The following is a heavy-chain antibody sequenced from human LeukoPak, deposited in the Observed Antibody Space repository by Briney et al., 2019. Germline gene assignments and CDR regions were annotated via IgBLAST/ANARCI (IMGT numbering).Heavy chain of an antibody. CDR2: ISYDGSGK. D-gene: IGHD2-2*01. CDR3: AKVNYYCTSTTCSDFYYYAMDV. V-gene: IGHV3-30*18. CDR1: GFTFSTYG. J-gene: IGHJ6*02. Sequence: GGSLRLSCAVSGFTFSTYGMHWVRQAPGKGLDWVAVISYDGSGKYYADSVKDRFTISRDNSKNTLYLQMNSLRPEDTAVYYCAKVNYYCTSTTCSDFYYYAMDVWGQGTTVTVS.